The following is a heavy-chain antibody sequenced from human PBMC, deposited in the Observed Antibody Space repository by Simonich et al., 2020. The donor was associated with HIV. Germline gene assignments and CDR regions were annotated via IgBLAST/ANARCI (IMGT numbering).Heavy chain of an antibody. D-gene: IGHD3-22*01. CDR2: INHSGST. J-gene: IGHJ4*02. CDR1: GGSFSNYY. Sequence: QVQLQQWGAGLLKPSETLSLTCAVYGGSFSNYYWSWIRQPPGKGLEWIGEINHSGSTNYNPSLKSRVTISVHTYKKQFSLKVTSVTAADTAVYYCAGDSSTYYYHYWGQGTLVTVSS. V-gene: IGHV4-34*01. CDR3: AGDSSTYYYHY.